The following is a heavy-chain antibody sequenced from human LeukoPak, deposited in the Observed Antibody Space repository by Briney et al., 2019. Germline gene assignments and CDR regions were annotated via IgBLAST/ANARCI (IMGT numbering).Heavy chain of an antibody. Sequence: GGSLRLSCAVSGFTFSNDWMHWVRQARGKGLLWVSRISGDGTTTNYADSVKGRFTISRDNAKNTLYLQMDSLRAEDTAVYYCAGTWSFDYWGQGTLVTVSS. CDR3: AGTWSFDY. D-gene: IGHD2-15*01. CDR2: ISGDGTTT. V-gene: IGHV3-74*01. J-gene: IGHJ4*02. CDR1: GFTFSNDW.